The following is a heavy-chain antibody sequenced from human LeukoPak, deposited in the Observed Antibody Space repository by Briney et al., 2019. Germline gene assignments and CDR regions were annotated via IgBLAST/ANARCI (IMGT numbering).Heavy chain of an antibody. CDR3: VSFYETN. J-gene: IGHJ4*02. V-gene: IGHV3-74*01. D-gene: IGHD2-2*01. CDR2: INSDGSWT. CDR1: GNYW. Sequence: PGGSLRLSCAASGNYWMHWFRQAPGKGLVWVSHINSDGSWTGYADSVKGRFTISKDNAKNTVYLQMNNLRAEDTAVYYCVSFYETNWGRGTLVTVSS.